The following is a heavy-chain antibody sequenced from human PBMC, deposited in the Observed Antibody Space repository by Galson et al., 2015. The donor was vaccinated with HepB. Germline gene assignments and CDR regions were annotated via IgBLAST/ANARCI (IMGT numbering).Heavy chain of an antibody. D-gene: IGHD6-19*01. J-gene: IGHJ3*02. CDR3: ARSATLYSSGWYDAFDI. Sequence: PALVKPTQTLTLTCTFSGFSLSTSGMCVSWIRQPPGKALEWLARIDWDDDKYYSTSLKTRLTISKDTSKNQVVLTMTNMDPVDTATYYCARSATLYSSGWYDAFDIWGQGTMVTVSS. CDR1: GFSLSTSGMC. V-gene: IGHV2-70*11. CDR2: IDWDDDK.